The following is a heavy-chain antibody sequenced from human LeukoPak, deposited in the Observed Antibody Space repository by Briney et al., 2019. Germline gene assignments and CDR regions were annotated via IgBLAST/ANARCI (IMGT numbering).Heavy chain of an antibody. Sequence: GGSLRLSCAASKFNFAMSWVRQTADKRLEWVSAISGSGDATFYTDYVSVRFTISRDNSNNTLYLQMTDQRVEDTAVYYCAKGHFASSSFFDYWGQGTLVTVSS. D-gene: IGHD6-6*01. V-gene: IGHV3-23*01. CDR2: ISGSGDAT. CDR1: KFNFA. J-gene: IGHJ4*02. CDR3: AKGHFASSSFFDY.